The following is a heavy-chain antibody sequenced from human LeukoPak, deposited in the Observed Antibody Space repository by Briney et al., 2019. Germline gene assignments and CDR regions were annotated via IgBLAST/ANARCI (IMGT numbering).Heavy chain of an antibody. CDR2: INQDGSKE. CDR1: GFTFSNYW. J-gene: IGHJ4*02. CDR3: AKRGVVIRVILVGFHKEAYYFDS. D-gene: IGHD3-22*01. V-gene: IGHV3-7*03. Sequence: GGSLRLSCAASGFTFSNYWMTWVRQAPGKGLEWVAHINQDGSKEYYMDSVKARFTISRDNAKNSLSLQMNSLRAEDTAVYFCAKRGVVIRVILVGFHKEAYYFDSWGQGALVTVSS.